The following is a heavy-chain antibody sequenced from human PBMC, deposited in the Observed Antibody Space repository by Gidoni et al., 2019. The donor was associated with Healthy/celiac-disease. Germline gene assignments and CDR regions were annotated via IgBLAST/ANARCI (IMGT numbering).Heavy chain of an antibody. J-gene: IGHJ6*02. CDR2: ISAYNGNT. V-gene: IGHV1-18*01. CDR1: GYTFSSHG. CDR3: ARDGVRDGYNAYYYYGMDV. Sequence: QVQLVQSGAEVKKPGASVKVSCKAPGYTFSSHGISRVRQAPGQGLEGMGWISAYNGNTNYAQKLQGRVTMTTDTSTSTAYMELRSLRSDDTAVYYCARDGVRDGYNAYYYYGMDVWGQGTTVTVSS. D-gene: IGHD5-12*01.